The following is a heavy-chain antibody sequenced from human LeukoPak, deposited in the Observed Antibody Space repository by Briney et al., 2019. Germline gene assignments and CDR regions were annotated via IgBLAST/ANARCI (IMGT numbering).Heavy chain of an antibody. Sequence: GGSLRLSCAASGFTFSSYSMNWVRQAPGKGLEWVSYISTSSSTIYYADSVEGRFTISRDNAKNSLYLQMNSLRAEDTAVYYCARGIVGATPPLDYWGQGTLVTVSS. J-gene: IGHJ4*02. CDR1: GFTFSSYS. CDR2: ISTSSSTI. CDR3: ARGIVGATPPLDY. D-gene: IGHD1-26*01. V-gene: IGHV3-48*01.